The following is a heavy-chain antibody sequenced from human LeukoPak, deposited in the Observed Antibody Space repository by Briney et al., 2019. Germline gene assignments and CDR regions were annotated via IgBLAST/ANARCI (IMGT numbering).Heavy chain of an antibody. CDR1: GYTFTSYD. V-gene: IGHV1-8*01. J-gene: IGHJ3*02. CDR2: MNPNSGNT. Sequence: GASVKVSCKASGYTFTSYDINWVRQATGQGLEWMGWMNPNSGNTGYAQKFQGRVTMTRNTSISTAYMELSSLRSEDTAVYYCARVPQYYYDSSGYYQRIDVFDIWGQGTMVTVSS. CDR3: ARVPQYYYDSSGYYQRIDVFDI. D-gene: IGHD3-22*01.